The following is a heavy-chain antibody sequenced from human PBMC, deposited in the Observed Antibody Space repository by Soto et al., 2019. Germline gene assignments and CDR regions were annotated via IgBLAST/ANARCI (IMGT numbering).Heavy chain of an antibody. J-gene: IGHJ6*02. D-gene: IGHD3-3*01. V-gene: IGHV3-48*02. CDR2: ISSSSSDI. CDR1: GFTFSSYS. Sequence: ESGGGLVQPGGSLRLSCPASGFTFSSYSMNWVRQAPGKGLEWVSYISSSSSDIYYADSVKGRFTISRDNAKNSLYLQMNSLRDEDTAVYYCARQLVSGYPTWYYYGLDVWGQGTTVTVSS. CDR3: ARQLVSGYPTWYYYGLDV.